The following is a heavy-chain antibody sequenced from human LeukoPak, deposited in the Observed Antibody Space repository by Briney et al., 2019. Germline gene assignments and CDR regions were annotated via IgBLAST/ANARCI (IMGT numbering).Heavy chain of an antibody. J-gene: IGHJ3*02. CDR1: GYTFTGYY. Sequence: ASVKVSCKASGYTFTGYYMHWVRQAPGQGLEWMGWINPNSGGTNYAQKFQGRVTMTRDTSISTAYMELSRLRSDDTAVYYCARVSHPLDAFAIWGQGTTVTVSS. CDR2: INPNSGGT. V-gene: IGHV1-2*02. CDR3: ARVSHPLDAFAI.